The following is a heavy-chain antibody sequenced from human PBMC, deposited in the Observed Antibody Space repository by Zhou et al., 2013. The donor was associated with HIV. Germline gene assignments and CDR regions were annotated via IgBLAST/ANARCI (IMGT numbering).Heavy chain of an antibody. D-gene: IGHD3-10*01. CDR3: ARDQALWFGELHFDY. CDR1: GYTFTSYY. Sequence: QVQLVQSGAEVKKPGASVKVSCKASGYTFTSYYMHWVRQAPGQGLEWMGGIIPIFGTANYAQKLQGRVTMTTDTSTSTAYMELRSLRSDDTAVYYCARDQALWFGELHFDYWGQGTLVTVSS. J-gene: IGHJ4*02. V-gene: IGHV1-18*04. CDR2: IIPIFGTA.